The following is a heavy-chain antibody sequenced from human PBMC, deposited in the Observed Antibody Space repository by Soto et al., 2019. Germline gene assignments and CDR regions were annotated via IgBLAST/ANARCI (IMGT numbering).Heavy chain of an antibody. Sequence: QVQLVETGGGLVKPGGSLRLSCAASGFTFSDYYMSWIRQAPGKGLEWVSYISSSGSTIYYADSVKGRFTISRDNAKNSLYLQMNSLRAEVTAVYYCASTRTIRYYYFMDVWGKGTTVTVSS. V-gene: IGHV3-11*01. CDR3: ASTRTIRYYYFMDV. CDR2: ISSSGSTI. J-gene: IGHJ6*03. D-gene: IGHD2-8*01. CDR1: GFTFSDYY.